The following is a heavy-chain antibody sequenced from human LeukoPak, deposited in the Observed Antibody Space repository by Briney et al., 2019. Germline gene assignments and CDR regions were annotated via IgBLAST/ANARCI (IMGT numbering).Heavy chain of an antibody. V-gene: IGHV1-69*13. J-gene: IGHJ4*02. CDR1: GGTFSSYA. D-gene: IGHD3-22*01. CDR2: IIPIFGTA. CDR3: ARRVDSSLYYFDY. Sequence: GASVKVSCKASGGTFSSYAISWVRQAPGQGLEWMGGIIPIFGTANYAQKFQGRVTITADESTSIAYMELSSLRSEDTAVYYCARRVDSSLYYFDYWGQGTLVTVSS.